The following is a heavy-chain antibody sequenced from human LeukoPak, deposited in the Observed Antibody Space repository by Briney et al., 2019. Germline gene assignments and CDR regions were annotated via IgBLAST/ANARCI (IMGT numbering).Heavy chain of an antibody. D-gene: IGHD6-6*01. CDR2: IYCSGST. J-gene: IGHJ4*02. CDR1: DGSISSYY. V-gene: IGHV4-59*01. Sequence: PSETLSLTCTVSDGSISSYYWSWIRQPPGKGLEWIGYIYCSGSTNYNPSLKSRVTISVDTSKNQFSLKLSSVTAADTAVYYCARESQLRFFDYWGQGTLVTVSS. CDR3: ARESQLRFFDY.